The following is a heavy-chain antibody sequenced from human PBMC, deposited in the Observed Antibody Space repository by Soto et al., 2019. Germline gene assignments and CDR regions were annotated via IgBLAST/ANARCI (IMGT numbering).Heavy chain of an antibody. CDR3: ARDRVSLAMFGVPVGVFKN. CDR2: INAGSGYT. Sequence: ASVKVSCKASGYTFTTFAMHWVRQAPGQRPEWLGWINAGSGYTKYSQNFQDRVTIRSDTSASTAYMELSSLRSGDTAIYYCARDRVSLAMFGVPVGVFKNWGQGTLVTVSS. CDR1: GYTFTTFA. D-gene: IGHD3-3*01. V-gene: IGHV1-3*01. J-gene: IGHJ4*02.